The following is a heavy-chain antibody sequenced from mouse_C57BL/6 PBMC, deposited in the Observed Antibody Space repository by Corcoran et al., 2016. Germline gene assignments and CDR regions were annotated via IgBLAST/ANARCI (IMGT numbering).Heavy chain of an antibody. CDR3: ARNYEYRYYFDY. CDR2: INPNNGGT. D-gene: IGHD2-4*01. Sequence: EVQLQQSGPELVKPGASVKISCKASGYTFTDYYMNWVKQSHGKSLEWIGDINPNNGGTSYNQKFKGKATLTVDKSSSTAYMELRSLTSEDSAVYYCARNYEYRYYFDYWGQGTTLTVSS. CDR1: GYTFTDYY. J-gene: IGHJ2*01. V-gene: IGHV1-26*01.